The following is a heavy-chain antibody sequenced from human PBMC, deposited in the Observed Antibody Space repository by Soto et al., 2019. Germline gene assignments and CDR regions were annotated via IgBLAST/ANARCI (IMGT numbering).Heavy chain of an antibody. V-gene: IGHV4-59*01. J-gene: IGHJ4*02. CDR1: GGSISSYY. CDR2: IYYSGST. Sequence: SQTLSLTCTVSGGSISSYYWSWIRQPPGKGLEWIGYIYYSGSTNYNPSLKSRVTISVDTSKNQFSLKLSSVTAADTAVYYCARTRNMYSSSWYNFDYWGQGTLVTVSS. CDR3: ARTRNMYSSSWYNFDY. D-gene: IGHD6-13*01.